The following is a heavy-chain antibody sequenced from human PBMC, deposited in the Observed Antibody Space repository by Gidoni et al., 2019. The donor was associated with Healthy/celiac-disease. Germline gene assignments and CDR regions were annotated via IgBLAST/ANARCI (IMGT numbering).Heavy chain of an antibody. D-gene: IGHD2-2*01. Sequence: EVQLLESGGGLVQPGGSLRPPWAASGFTFSTYAMGWVRRAPGKGLEWVSAISGSGGSTYYADSVKGRFTISRDNSKNTLYLQMNSLRAEDTAVYYCATFPPGYCSSTSCHGGVDYWGQGTLVTVSS. CDR2: ISGSGGST. CDR3: ATFPPGYCSSTSCHGGVDY. V-gene: IGHV3-23*01. J-gene: IGHJ4*02. CDR1: GFTFSTYA.